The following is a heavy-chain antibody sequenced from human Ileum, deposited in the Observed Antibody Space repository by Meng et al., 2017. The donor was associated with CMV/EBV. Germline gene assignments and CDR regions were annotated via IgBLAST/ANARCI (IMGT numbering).Heavy chain of an antibody. CDR1: GASISRSTYY. J-gene: IGHJ4*02. CDR3: ARGQTVRGFEY. V-gene: IGHV4-39*07. Sequence: QLHLQESGRGMVKPSDTLSLTCTVSGASISRSTYYWGWIRQPPGKGLEWIGSIYYSGGTYYNPSLKSRVTMSVDTSKNQFFLNLSSVTAADTAVYYCARGQTVRGFEYWGLGILVTVSS. CDR2: IYYSGGT. D-gene: IGHD3-10*01.